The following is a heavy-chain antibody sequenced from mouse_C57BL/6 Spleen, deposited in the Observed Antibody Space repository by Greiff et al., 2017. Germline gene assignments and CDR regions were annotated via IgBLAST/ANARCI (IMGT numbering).Heavy chain of an antibody. Sequence: QVQLQQPGAELVKPGASVKLSCKASGYTFTSYWMHWVKQRPGQGLEWIGMIHPNSGSTNYNEKFKGKATLTVDTSSSTAYMQLSSLTSEDSAVYYCARLPLDSSGYLDYWGQGTTLTVSS. V-gene: IGHV1-64*01. D-gene: IGHD3-2*02. J-gene: IGHJ2*01. CDR1: GYTFTSYW. CDR2: IHPNSGST. CDR3: ARLPLDSSGYLDY.